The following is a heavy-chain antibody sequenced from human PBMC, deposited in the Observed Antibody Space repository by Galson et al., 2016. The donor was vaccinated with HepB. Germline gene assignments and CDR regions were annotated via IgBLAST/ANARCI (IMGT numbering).Heavy chain of an antibody. J-gene: IGHJ4*02. Sequence: SVKVSCKVSGYTLTDLSMHWVRQTPRKGLEWMGGFDPEEAETIYAQKFQGRVSMTEDTSTNTAYMELRSLRFDDTALCYCARDVHNRCDSWGQGTLVTLSS. CDR3: ARDVHNRCDS. CDR1: GYTLTDLS. V-gene: IGHV1-24*01. CDR2: FDPEEAET. D-gene: IGHD5-24*01.